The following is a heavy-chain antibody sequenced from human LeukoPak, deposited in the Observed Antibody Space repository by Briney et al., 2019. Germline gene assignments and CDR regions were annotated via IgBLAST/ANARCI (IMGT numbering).Heavy chain of an antibody. CDR1: GFTFSANG. Sequence: GRSLRLSCAASGFTFSANGMHWVRQAPGKGLEWVALVHSDGSSPYYVDSVKGRFTISRDNSKNTLFLQMNSLRAEDTAVYYCARDDDRSGNNLDYWGQGTLVTVSS. CDR2: VHSDGSSP. J-gene: IGHJ4*02. D-gene: IGHD3-10*01. CDR3: ARDDDRSGNNLDY. V-gene: IGHV3-33*01.